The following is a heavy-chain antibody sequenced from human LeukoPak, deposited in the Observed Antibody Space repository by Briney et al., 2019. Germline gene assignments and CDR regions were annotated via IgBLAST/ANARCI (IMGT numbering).Heavy chain of an antibody. Sequence: PSETLSLTCTVSGGSISSYYWSWIRQPPGKGLEWIGYISYSGSTNYNPSLKSRVTISVDTSRNQLSLKLSSVTAADTAVYYCARGRLGGSGSYYNVLDYWGQGTLVTVSS. CDR1: GGSISSYY. V-gene: IGHV4-59*01. J-gene: IGHJ4*02. CDR2: ISYSGST. D-gene: IGHD3-10*01. CDR3: ARGRLGGSGSYYNVLDY.